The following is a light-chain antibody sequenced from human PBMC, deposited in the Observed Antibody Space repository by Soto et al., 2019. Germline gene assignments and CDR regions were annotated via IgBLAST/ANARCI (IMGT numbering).Light chain of an antibody. CDR2: DVT. CDR3: CSYARTTHV. J-gene: IGLJ1*01. V-gene: IGLV2-11*01. CDR1: TSDIGGYKY. Sequence: QSALTQPPSVSGSPGQSVTISCTGTTSDIGGYKYVSWYQQLPGKAPKLMIFDVTKRPSGVPDRFSGSNSGNTASLTISWLQAEDEAIYYCCSYARTTHVFGTGTKLTVL.